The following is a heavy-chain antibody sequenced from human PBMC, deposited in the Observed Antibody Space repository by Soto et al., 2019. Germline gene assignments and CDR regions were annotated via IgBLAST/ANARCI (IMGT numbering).Heavy chain of an antibody. Sequence: SETLSLTCTVSGFSISSSSYYWGWIRQPPGKGLEWIGSIYYSGSTYYNPSLKSRVTISVDTSKNQFSLKLSSVTAADTAVYYCARERDYYDSSGPGRIYYYYGMDVWGQGTTVTVSS. CDR2: IYYSGST. J-gene: IGHJ6*02. V-gene: IGHV4-39*02. D-gene: IGHD3-22*01. CDR3: ARERDYYDSSGPGRIYYYYGMDV. CDR1: GFSISSSSYY.